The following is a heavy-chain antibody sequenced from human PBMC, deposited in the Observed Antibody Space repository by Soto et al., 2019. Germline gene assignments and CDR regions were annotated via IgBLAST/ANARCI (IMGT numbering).Heavy chain of an antibody. CDR2: IYYSGST. CDR3: ARGYGSGSYYKRSWFDP. Sequence: QVQLQESGPGLVKPSQTLSLTCTVSGGSISSGGYYWSWIRQHPGKGLEWIGYIYYSGSTYYNPSLKSRVTRSVDTSKNQFSLKLSSVTAADTAVYYCARGYGSGSYYKRSWFDPWGQGTLVTVSS. J-gene: IGHJ5*02. D-gene: IGHD3-10*01. CDR1: GGSISSGGYY. V-gene: IGHV4-31*03.